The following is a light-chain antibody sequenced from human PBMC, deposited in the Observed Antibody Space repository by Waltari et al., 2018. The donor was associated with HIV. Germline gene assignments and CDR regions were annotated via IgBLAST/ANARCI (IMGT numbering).Light chain of an antibody. CDR2: DVS. CDR1: SSDVGGYNY. Sequence: QSALTQPASVSGSPGQSITIACTGTSSDVGGYNYVSWYQQHPGKAPKLMIYDVSKRPSVVSNRFSGSKSGNTASLTSSGLQAEDEADYYCCSYAGSSTFAFGGGTKLTVL. J-gene: IGLJ3*02. CDR3: CSYAGSSTFA. V-gene: IGLV2-23*02.